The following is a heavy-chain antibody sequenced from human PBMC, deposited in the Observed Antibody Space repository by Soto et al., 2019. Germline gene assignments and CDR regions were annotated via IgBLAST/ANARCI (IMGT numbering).Heavy chain of an antibody. J-gene: IGHJ4*02. Sequence: SETLSLTCTVSGGSISSSSYYWGWIRQPPGKGLEWIGSIYYSGSTYYNPSLKSRVTISVDTSKNQFSLKLSSVTAADTAVYYCAGHFYRYFDYWGQGTLVTVSS. V-gene: IGHV4-39*01. CDR1: GGSISSSSYY. CDR3: AGHFYRYFDY. D-gene: IGHD3-16*02. CDR2: IYYSGST.